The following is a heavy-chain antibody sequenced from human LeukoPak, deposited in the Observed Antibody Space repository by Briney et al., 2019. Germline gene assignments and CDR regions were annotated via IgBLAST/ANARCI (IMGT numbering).Heavy chain of an antibody. D-gene: IGHD4-17*01. CDR1: GGSISSGGYS. CDR3: ARDRNGDYGDYGALDY. CDR2: IYYSGST. J-gene: IGHJ4*02. Sequence: SETPSLTCTVSGGSISSGGYSWSWIRQHPGKGLEWIGYIYYSGSTYYNPSLKSRVTISVDTSKNQFSLKLSSVTAADTAVYYCARDRNGDYGDYGALDYWGQGTLVTVSS. V-gene: IGHV4-31*03.